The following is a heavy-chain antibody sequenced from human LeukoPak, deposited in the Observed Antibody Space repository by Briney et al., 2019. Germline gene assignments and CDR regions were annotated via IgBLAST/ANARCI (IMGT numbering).Heavy chain of an antibody. D-gene: IGHD5-18*01. J-gene: IGHJ6*03. V-gene: IGHV4-59*01. CDR1: GGSISSYY. CDR3: ARVNTAMGIYYYYYMDV. Sequence: PSETLSLTCTVSGGSISSYYWSWIRQPPGKGLEWIGYIYYSGSTNYNPSLKSRVTISVDTSKNQFSLMLNSVSAADTAVYYCARVNTAMGIYYYYYMDVWGKGTTVTVSS. CDR2: IYYSGST.